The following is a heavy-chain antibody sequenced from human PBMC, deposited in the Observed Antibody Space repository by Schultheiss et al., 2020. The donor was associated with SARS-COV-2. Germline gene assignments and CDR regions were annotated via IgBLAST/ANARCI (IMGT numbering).Heavy chain of an antibody. CDR1: GGSFSGYY. V-gene: IGHV4-59*12. J-gene: IGHJ4*02. CDR3: AREVHNTGDFWSGYPDY. CDR2: MYYSGST. Sequence: SETLSLTCAVYGGSFSGYYWSWIRQPPGKGLEWIGYMYYSGSTYYNPSLKSRVTISVDTSKNQFSLKLSSMTAADTAVYYCAREVHNTGDFWSGYPDYWGQGTLVTVSS. D-gene: IGHD3-3*01.